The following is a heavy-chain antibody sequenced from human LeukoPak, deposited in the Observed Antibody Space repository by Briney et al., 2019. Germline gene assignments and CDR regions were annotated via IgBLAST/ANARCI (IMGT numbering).Heavy chain of an antibody. J-gene: IGHJ4*02. CDR2: IKKDGSEK. CDR3: ARDHRVLNDY. D-gene: IGHD2-8*01. CDR1: GFTFSSHW. Sequence: GGSLRLSCAASGFTFSSHWMSWVRQAPGKGLEWVANIKKDGSEKYYVDSVKGRFTISRDNAKNSLYLQMNSLRAEDTAVYYCARDHRVLNDYWGQGTLVTVSS. V-gene: IGHV3-7*01.